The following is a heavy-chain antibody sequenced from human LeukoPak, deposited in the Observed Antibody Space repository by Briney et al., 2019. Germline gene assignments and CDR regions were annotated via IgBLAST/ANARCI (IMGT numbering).Heavy chain of an antibody. CDR2: IYYSGST. D-gene: IGHD3-9*01. J-gene: IGHJ4*02. V-gene: IGHV4-59*08. Sequence: NPSETLSLTCTVSGGSISSYYWSWIRQPPGKGLEWIGYIYYSGSTNYNPSLKSRVTISVDTSKNQFSLKLSSVTAADTAVYYCARHRYDILTGYYYFDYWGQGTLVTVSS. CDR3: ARHRYDILTGYYYFDY. CDR1: GGSISSYY.